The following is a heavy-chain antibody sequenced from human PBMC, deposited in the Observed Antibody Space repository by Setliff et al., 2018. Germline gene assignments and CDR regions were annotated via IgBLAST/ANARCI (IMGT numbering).Heavy chain of an antibody. D-gene: IGHD2-15*01. CDR3: ARENGYCSGGDCYFMFDY. J-gene: IGHJ4*02. V-gene: IGHV4-59*11. Sequence: SETLSLTCTVSGGSSSSHYWSWIRQPPGKGLEWIGYIHYSGTTNYNPSLKSRVTLSLDTAKNQFSLELRAVTAADTALYYCARENGYCSGGDCYFMFDYWGQGTLVTVSS. CDR1: GGSSSSHY. CDR2: IHYSGTT.